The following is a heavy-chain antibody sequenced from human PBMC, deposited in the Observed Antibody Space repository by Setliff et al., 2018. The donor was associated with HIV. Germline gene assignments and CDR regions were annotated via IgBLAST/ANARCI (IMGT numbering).Heavy chain of an antibody. J-gene: IGHJ4*02. V-gene: IGHV3-48*03. CDR3: AKTFNYYQGSGSYWHQTRYFDC. Sequence: GGSLRLSCAASGFTFSSYEMNWVRQAPGKGLEWVSYISSSGSTIYYADSVRGRFTVSRDNSKNTLYLQMTTLRAEDTAVYYCAKTFNYYQGSGSYWHQTRYFDCWGQGTVVTVSS. D-gene: IGHD3-10*01. CDR2: ISSSGSTI. CDR1: GFTFSSYE.